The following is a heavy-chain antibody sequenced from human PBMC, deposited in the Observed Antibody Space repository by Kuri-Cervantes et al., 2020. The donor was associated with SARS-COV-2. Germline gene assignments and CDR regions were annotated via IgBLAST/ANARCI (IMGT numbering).Heavy chain of an antibody. CDR3: ARGMVRGVITTYYYYGMDV. J-gene: IGHJ6*02. Sequence: ASVKVSCKASGYTFSVYYMYWVRQAPGQGLEWMGWINPNSGGTNYAQKFQGWVTMTRDTSISTAYMELSRLRSDDTAVYYCARGMVRGVITTYYYYGMDVWGQGTTVTVSS. CDR1: GYTFSVYY. V-gene: IGHV1-2*04. CDR2: INPNSGGT. D-gene: IGHD3-10*01.